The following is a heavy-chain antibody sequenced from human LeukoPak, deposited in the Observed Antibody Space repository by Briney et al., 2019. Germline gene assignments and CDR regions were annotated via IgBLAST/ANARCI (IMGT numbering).Heavy chain of an antibody. CDR1: GYSFTSYW. V-gene: IGHV5-51*01. J-gene: IGHJ4*02. D-gene: IGHD3-22*01. CDR2: TYPGDSDT. CDR3: ARGSSGYYYDFDY. Sequence: GESLKISCKGSGYSFTSYWIGWVRQMPGEGLEWMGITYPGDSDTKYSPSFQGQVTISADKSTSTAYLQWSSLKASDTAMYYCARGSSGYYYDFDYWGQGTLVTVSS.